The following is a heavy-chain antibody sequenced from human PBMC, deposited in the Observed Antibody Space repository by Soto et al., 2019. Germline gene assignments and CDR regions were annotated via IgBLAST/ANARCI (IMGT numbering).Heavy chain of an antibody. J-gene: IGHJ5*02. CDR2: ISSNSAYI. Sequence: GGSLRLSCAASGFTFRRFTMSWVRQAPWKGLEWVSTISSNSAYIYYTDALRGRFTISRDNAKNSLHLQMDSLRAEDTAVYYCTRDASRDSSARGWFDPWGPGTLVTVSS. CDR3: TRDASRDSSARGWFDP. D-gene: IGHD6-13*01. CDR1: GFTFRRFT. V-gene: IGHV3-21*01.